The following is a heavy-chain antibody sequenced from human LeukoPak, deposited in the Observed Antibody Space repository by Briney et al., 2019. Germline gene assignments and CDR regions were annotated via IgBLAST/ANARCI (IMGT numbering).Heavy chain of an antibody. Sequence: PGESLRLSCAASGFTFNSFGMHWVRQAPGRGPEWVALLRNDGSNKYYADSVKGRFTISRDNSKNTLYLHMNSLRAEDTAVYYCAKDRGVRRGSGSYYMTDYWGQGTLVTVSS. D-gene: IGHD3-10*01. J-gene: IGHJ4*02. CDR1: GFTFNSFG. CDR2: LRNDGSNK. V-gene: IGHV3-30*02. CDR3: AKDRGVRRGSGSYYMTDY.